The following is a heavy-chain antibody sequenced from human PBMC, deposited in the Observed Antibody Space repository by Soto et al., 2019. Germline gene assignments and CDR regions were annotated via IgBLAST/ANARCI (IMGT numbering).Heavy chain of an antibody. D-gene: IGHD2-21*01. J-gene: IGHJ5*01. CDR1: GGSIDNSHSF. CDR2: VYYSGGA. V-gene: IGHV4-39*01. CDR3: GRVVEGATRHTDLDS. Sequence: SETLSLTCDVSGGSIDNSHSFWGWIRQPPGKGLEFIGTVYYSGGAHYNSSLKSRVTISVDTANNQVSLRMRSLTAADTAVYYCGRVVEGATRHTDLDSWGQGTLVTVSS.